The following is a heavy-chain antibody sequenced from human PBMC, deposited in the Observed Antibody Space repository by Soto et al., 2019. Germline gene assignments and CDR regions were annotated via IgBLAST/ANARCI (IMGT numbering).Heavy chain of an antibody. CDR3: ARVQQLVYSWSFDY. J-gene: IGHJ4*02. Sequence: PSETLSLTCTVSGGSISSSSYYWGWIRQPPGKGLEWIGSIYYSGSTYYNPSLKSRVTISVDTSKNQFSLKLSSVTAADTAVYYCARVQQLVYSWSFDYWGQGTLVTVS. CDR1: GGSISSSSYY. V-gene: IGHV4-39*01. D-gene: IGHD6-6*01. CDR2: IYYSGST.